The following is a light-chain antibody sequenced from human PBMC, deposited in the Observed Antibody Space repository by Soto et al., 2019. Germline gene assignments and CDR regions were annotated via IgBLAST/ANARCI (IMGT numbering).Light chain of an antibody. CDR1: SSDVGGYNY. CDR3: SSYAGSNHYV. J-gene: IGLJ1*01. CDR2: EVS. Sequence: QSVLTQPPSASGSPGQSVTISCTGTSSDVGGYNYVSWYQQHPGKAPKLMIYEVSKRPSGVPDRFSGSKSGNTASLTVSGIQAEDEADYYCSSYAGSNHYVFGTGTKLTVL. V-gene: IGLV2-8*01.